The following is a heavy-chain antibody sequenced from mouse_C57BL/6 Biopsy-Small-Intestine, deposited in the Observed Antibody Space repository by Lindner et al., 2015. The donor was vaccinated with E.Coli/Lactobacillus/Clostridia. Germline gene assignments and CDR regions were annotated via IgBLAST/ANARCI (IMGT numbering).Heavy chain of an antibody. Sequence: VKVSCKASGFSFKTYGINWVRQAPGQGLEWMGWISTDTGNPTYAQGFTGRFVFSLDTSVSTAYLEISSLKAEDTAVYYCARDQGRVTTKNWYFALWGRGTLVTVSS. D-gene: IGHD2-13*01. CDR3: ARDQGRVTTKNWYFAL. V-gene: IGHV9-3-1*01. CDR1: GFSFKTYG. CDR2: ISTDTGNP. J-gene: IGHJ1*01.